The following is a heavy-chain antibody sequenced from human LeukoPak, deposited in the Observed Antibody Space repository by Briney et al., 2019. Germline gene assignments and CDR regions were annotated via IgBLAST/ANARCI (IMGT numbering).Heavy chain of an antibody. J-gene: IGHJ4*02. Sequence: GGSLRLSCAASGFTFKGYWMSWVRQAPGKGLEWVANIQQDGSEKKYVDSVKGRFTISRANAKNSLYLQMDSLRAEDTAVYYCVRLRYTYGKNFDCWGQGTLVTVSS. D-gene: IGHD5-18*01. CDR1: GFTFKGYW. V-gene: IGHV3-7*01. CDR3: VRLRYTYGKNFDC. CDR2: IQQDGSEK.